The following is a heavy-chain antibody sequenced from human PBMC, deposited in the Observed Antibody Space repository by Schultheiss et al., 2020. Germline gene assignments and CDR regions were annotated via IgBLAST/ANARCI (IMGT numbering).Heavy chain of an antibody. V-gene: IGHV3-30*02. CDR3: AKDGDELDLVGYYYYGMDV. CDR1: GFTFSSYG. Sequence: GGSLRLSCAASGFTFSSYGMHWVRQAPGKGLEWVAVIWYDGSNKYYADSVKGRFTISRDNSKNTLYLQMNSLRAEDTAVYYCAKDGDELDLVGYYYYGMDVWGKGTTVTVSS. D-gene: IGHD1-7*01. CDR2: IWYDGSNK. J-gene: IGHJ6*04.